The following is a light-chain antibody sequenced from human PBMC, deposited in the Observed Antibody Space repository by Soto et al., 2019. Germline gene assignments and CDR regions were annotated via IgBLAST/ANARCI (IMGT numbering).Light chain of an antibody. J-gene: IGLJ2*01. V-gene: IGLV1-40*01. CDR2: GNI. CDR3: QSFDSSLSGVV. CDR1: SSNIGAGYA. Sequence: QSVLTQPPSVSGAPVQRVTISCTGSSSNIGAGYAVHWYQQLPGTAPTLLIHGNINRPSGVPDRFSGSKSDTSASLAITGLQAEDEADYYCQSFDSSLSGVVFGGGTKLTVL.